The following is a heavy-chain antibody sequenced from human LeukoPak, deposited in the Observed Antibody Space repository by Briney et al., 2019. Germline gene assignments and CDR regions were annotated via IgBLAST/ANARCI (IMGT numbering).Heavy chain of an antibody. J-gene: IGHJ5*02. CDR3: AKSGTIFGVVTRNRFWNH. CDR1: GFTFSSYA. Sequence: GGSLRLSCAASGFTFSSYAMSWVRQAPGKGLEWVSAISGSGGSTYYADSVKGRFTISRDNSKNTLYLQMNSLRAEDTAVYYCAKSGTIFGVVTRNRFWNHWGQGTLVTVSS. CDR2: ISGSGGST. D-gene: IGHD3-3*01. V-gene: IGHV3-23*01.